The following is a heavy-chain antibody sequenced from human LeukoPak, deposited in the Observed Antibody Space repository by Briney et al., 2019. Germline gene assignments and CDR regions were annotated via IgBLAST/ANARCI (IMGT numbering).Heavy chain of an antibody. Sequence: PGGSLRLSCAASGFTVSSNYMSWVRQAPGKGLEWVSDIYSGGSTYYADSVKGRFTISRDNSKNTLYLQMNSLRAEDTAVYYCATYMVRTDAYYDWGQGTLVTVSS. CDR2: IYSGGST. V-gene: IGHV3-53*01. J-gene: IGHJ4*02. CDR3: ATYMVRTDAYYD. CDR1: GFTVSSNY. D-gene: IGHD3-10*01.